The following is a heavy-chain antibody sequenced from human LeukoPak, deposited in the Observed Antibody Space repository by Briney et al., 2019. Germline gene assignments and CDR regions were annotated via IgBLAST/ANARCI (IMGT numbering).Heavy chain of an antibody. V-gene: IGHV4-38-2*01. J-gene: IGHJ4*02. Sequence: PSETLSLTCALSGYSISSGYYWGWIRQPPGKGVGGIGSIYHIGSTYYNPSLKGQATLSVAPDKNNFSLKSRSVTAADTAVDYCAGLDLQYDVFDFDYWGQGTVVTVSS. CDR1: GYSISSGYY. CDR3: AGLDLQYDVFDFDY. D-gene: IGHD4-11*01. CDR2: IYHIGST.